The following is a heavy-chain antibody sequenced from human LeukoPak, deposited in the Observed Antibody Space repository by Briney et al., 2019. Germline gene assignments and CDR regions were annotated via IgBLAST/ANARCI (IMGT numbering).Heavy chain of an antibody. J-gene: IGHJ4*02. Sequence: GGSLRLSCAASGFTISNAWMSWVRQAPGKGLEWVGRIKSKTDGGTIDYAAPVKGRFTISRDDSKNTLYLQMNSLKTDDTAVYYCTTGDSSGYYPTLGYWGQGTLVTVSS. CDR2: IKSKTDGGTI. V-gene: IGHV3-15*01. CDR3: TTGDSSGYYPTLGY. D-gene: IGHD3-22*01. CDR1: GFTISNAW.